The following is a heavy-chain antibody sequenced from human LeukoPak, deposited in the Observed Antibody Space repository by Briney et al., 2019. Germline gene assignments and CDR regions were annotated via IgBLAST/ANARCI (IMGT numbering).Heavy chain of an antibody. D-gene: IGHD1-26*01. CDR2: ISGSGGST. V-gene: IGHV3-23*01. CDR1: GFTFSSYG. J-gene: IGHJ4*02. CDR3: AKVRGGSYYTGFDY. Sequence: GGSLRLSCAASGFTFSSYGMSWVRQAPGKGLEWVSAISGSGGSTYYADSVKGRFTISRDNSKNTLYLQMNSLRAEDTAVYYCAKVRGGSYYTGFDYWGQGNLVTVSS.